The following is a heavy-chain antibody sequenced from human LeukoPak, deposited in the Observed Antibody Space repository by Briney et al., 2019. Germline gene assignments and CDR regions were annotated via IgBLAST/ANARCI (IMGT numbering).Heavy chain of an antibody. Sequence: SETLSLTCTASGGSIRSSSYYWGWIRQAPGKGLEWIGSIYYSGSTYYNPSLKSRVTISVDTSKNQFSLKLSSVTAADTAVYYCARQGLNDNMEVWGKGTTVTVSS. CDR3: ARQGLNDNMEV. CDR1: GGSIRSSSYY. J-gene: IGHJ6*03. V-gene: IGHV4-39*01. D-gene: IGHD3-9*01. CDR2: IYYSGST.